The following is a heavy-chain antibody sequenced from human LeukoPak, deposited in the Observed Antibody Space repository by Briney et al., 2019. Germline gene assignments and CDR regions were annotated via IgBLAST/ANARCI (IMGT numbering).Heavy chain of an antibody. CDR3: ARQSNPLAWEPPSGPFDY. CDR1: GCSISSSSYY. CDR2: IYYSGST. J-gene: IGHJ4*02. Sequence: SETLSLTCTVSGCSISSSSYYWGWIRQPPGKGLEWLGSIYYSGSTYYNPSLKSRVTISVDTSKNQFYLKLSSVTAADTAVYYCARQSNPLAWEPPSGPFDYWGQGTLVTVSS. D-gene: IGHD1-26*01. V-gene: IGHV4-39*01.